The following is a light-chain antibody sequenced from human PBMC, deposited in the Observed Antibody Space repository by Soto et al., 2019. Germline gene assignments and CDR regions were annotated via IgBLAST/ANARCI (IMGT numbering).Light chain of an antibody. CDR2: GAF. CDR1: QDIDNH. CDR3: QTYDKAPWT. Sequence: DIQMTQSPSSLSASVGDRVSITCRASQDIDNHLAWSQQKAGKGRKLLIFGAFTLQSGVPSRFSGSGSGTDFTLTISSLQPEDVATYYCQTYDKAPWTFGPGTKV. V-gene: IGKV1-27*01. J-gene: IGKJ1*01.